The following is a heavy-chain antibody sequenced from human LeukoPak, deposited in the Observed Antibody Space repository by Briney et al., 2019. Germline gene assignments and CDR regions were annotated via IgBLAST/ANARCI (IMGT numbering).Heavy chain of an antibody. Sequence: GGSLRLSCAASGFTFSSYAMSWVRQAPGKGLEWVSAISGSGGSTYYADSVKGRFTISRDNSKNTLYLQMNSLRAEDTAVYYCAKDQRLGSGWYRRTPTYYFDYWGQGTLVTVSS. CDR2: ISGSGGST. D-gene: IGHD6-19*01. CDR3: AKDQRLGSGWYRRTPTYYFDY. CDR1: GFTFSSYA. V-gene: IGHV3-23*01. J-gene: IGHJ4*02.